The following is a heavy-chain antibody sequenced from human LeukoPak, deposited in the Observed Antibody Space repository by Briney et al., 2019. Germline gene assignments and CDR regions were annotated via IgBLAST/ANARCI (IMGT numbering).Heavy chain of an antibody. Sequence: SETLSLTCTVSGDSISSYYWSWIRQPAGKGLEWIGRFHITGSTTYNPSLKSRVSISVDTSRNQFSLKLRSVTAADTAVYYCASMSQPSGSFDLWGQGTLVTVSS. V-gene: IGHV4-4*07. J-gene: IGHJ4*02. CDR3: ASMSQPSGSFDL. CDR1: GDSISSYY. CDR2: FHITGST. D-gene: IGHD3-10*01.